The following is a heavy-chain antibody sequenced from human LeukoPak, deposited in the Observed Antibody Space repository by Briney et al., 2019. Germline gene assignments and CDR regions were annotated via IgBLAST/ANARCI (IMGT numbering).Heavy chain of an antibody. J-gene: IGHJ6*02. CDR3: ARDFPNYDILTGRGGYGMDV. V-gene: IGHV3-74*01. CDR2: TNSDGSST. Sequence: GGSLRLSCAASGFTFSSYWMHWVRQAPGKGLVWVSRTNSDGSSTSYADSVKGRFTISRDNAKNTLYLQMNSLRAEDTAVYYCARDFPNYDILTGRGGYGMDVWGQGTTVTVSS. CDR1: GFTFSSYW. D-gene: IGHD3-9*01.